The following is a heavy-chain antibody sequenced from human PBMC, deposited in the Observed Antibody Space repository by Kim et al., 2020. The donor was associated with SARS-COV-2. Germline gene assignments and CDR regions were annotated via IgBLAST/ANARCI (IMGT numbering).Heavy chain of an antibody. CDR2: INPSGGTT. Sequence: ASAKVSCKASGYTFTSYYMHWVRQAPGQGLEWMGIINPSGGTTTYAQKFQGRFTMTRDTSTSTVYMELSSLGSEVTAVYYCARSGDDCSGTSCYPYYYGMDVWGQGTTVTVSS. CDR1: GYTFTSYY. CDR3: ARSGDDCSGTSCYPYYYGMDV. J-gene: IGHJ6*02. V-gene: IGHV1-46*01. D-gene: IGHD2-2*01.